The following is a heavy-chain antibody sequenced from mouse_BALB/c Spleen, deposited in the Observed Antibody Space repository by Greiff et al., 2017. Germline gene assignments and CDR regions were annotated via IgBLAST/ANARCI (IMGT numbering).Heavy chain of an antibody. D-gene: IGHD1-1*01. Sequence: EVQLQQSGAELVRSGASVKLSCTASGFTFKDYYMHWVKQRPEQGLEWIGWIDPENGDTEYAPKFQGKATMTADTSSNTAYLQLSSLTSEDTAVYYCNAITTDDLDYWGQGTTLTVSS. CDR3: NAITTDDLDY. J-gene: IGHJ2*01. CDR2: IDPENGDT. CDR1: GFTFKDYY. V-gene: IGHV14-4*02.